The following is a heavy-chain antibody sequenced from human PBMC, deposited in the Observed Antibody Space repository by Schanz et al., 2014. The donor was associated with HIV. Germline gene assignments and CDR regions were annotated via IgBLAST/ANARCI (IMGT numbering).Heavy chain of an antibody. V-gene: IGHV1-2*02. CDR1: GGTFSSYA. D-gene: IGHD2-8*01. CDR2: VNPKSGDT. Sequence: QVQLVQSGAELKKPGSSVKVSCKASGGTFSSYAISWVRQAPGQGLEWMGWVNPKSGDTNYAQKFQGRVTMTRDTSSSTAYIQLSRLRSDDSAVYYCARDTNFVLGVWGQGTTVTVSS. CDR3: ARDTNFVLGV. J-gene: IGHJ6*02.